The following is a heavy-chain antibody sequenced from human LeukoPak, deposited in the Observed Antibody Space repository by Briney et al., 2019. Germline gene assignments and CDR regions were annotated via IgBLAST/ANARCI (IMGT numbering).Heavy chain of an antibody. Sequence: QSGGSLRLSCAGSGFTFSSYAMHRVREAPGKELKGVAVISYDGSNKYYADSVKGRFTISRDNSKNTLYLQMNSLRAEDTAVYYCARAPMVRGVDYYYYGMDVWGQGTTVTVSS. D-gene: IGHD3-10*01. CDR3: ARAPMVRGVDYYYYGMDV. CDR1: GFTFSSYA. J-gene: IGHJ6*02. V-gene: IGHV3-30*04. CDR2: ISYDGSNK.